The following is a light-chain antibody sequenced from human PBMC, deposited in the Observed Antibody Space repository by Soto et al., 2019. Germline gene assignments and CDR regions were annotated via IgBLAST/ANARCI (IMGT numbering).Light chain of an antibody. Sequence: DIVLTQSPATLSLSPGETATLSCRASQSVSSYLAWYQQKPGQAPRLLIYDASTMATGIPARFSGSGSGTDFTLTISSLEPEDFAVYYCQQRSNWPLTFGGGTKVEIK. CDR2: DAS. V-gene: IGKV3-11*01. J-gene: IGKJ4*01. CDR1: QSVSSY. CDR3: QQRSNWPLT.